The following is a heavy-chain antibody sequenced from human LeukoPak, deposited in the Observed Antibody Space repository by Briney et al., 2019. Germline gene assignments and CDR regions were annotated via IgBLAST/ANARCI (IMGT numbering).Heavy chain of an antibody. J-gene: IGHJ3*02. CDR1: GFTFSSYS. V-gene: IGHV3-21*01. CDR2: ISSSSSYI. CDR3: ARDLYDSSGYPFAFDI. D-gene: IGHD3-22*01. Sequence: GSLRLSCAASGFTFSSYSMNWVRQARGKGLGWVSSISSSSSYICYADSVKGRFTISRDNAKNSLYLQMNSLRAEDTAVYYCARDLYDSSGYPFAFDIWGQGTMVTVSS.